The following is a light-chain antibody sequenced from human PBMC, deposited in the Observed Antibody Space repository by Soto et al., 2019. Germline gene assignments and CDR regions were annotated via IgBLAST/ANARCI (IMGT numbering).Light chain of an antibody. J-gene: IGLJ2*01. V-gene: IGLV2-8*01. CDR2: EVN. CDR3: SSYAGSNYVI. Sequence: QSVLTQPPSASGSPVQSVTISCTGTSSDVGGYNYVSWYQQHPGKAPKLMIYEVNKRPSGVPDRFSGSKSDNTASLTVSGLQAEDEAYYYCSSYAGSNYVIFGGGTKLTVL. CDR1: SSDVGGYNY.